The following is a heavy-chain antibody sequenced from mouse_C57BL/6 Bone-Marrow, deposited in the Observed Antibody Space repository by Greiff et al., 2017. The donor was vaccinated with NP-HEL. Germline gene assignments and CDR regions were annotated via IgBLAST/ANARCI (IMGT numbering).Heavy chain of an antibody. V-gene: IGHV1-81*01. D-gene: IGHD2-12*01. J-gene: IGHJ2*01. CDR2: IYPRSGNT. Sequence: VQLQQSGAELARPGASVKLSCKASGYTFTSYGISWVKQRTGQGLAWIGEIYPRSGNTYYNEKFKGKTTLTADKSASTAYRELRSQTSEESAVYVCARESYYMGDYWGQGTTLTVSS. CDR3: ARESYYMGDY. CDR1: GYTFTSYG.